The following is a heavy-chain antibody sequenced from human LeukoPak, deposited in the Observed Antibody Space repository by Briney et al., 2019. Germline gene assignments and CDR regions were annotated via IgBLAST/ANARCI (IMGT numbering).Heavy chain of an antibody. V-gene: IGHV4-39*01. CDR1: GGSISSSSYY. J-gene: IGHJ4*02. Sequence: PSETLSLTCTVSGGSISSSSYYWGWIRQPPGKGLEWIGSIYYSGSTYYNPSLKSRVTISVDTSKNQFSLKLSSVTAADTAVYYCARHATVTSFTFAYWGQGILVTVSS. D-gene: IGHD4-17*01. CDR3: ARHATVTSFTFAY. CDR2: IYYSGST.